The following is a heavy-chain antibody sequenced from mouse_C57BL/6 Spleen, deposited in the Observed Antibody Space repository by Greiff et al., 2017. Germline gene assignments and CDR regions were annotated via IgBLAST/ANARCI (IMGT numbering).Heavy chain of an antibody. CDR2: IYPGDGDT. J-gene: IGHJ4*01. CDR3: ARSDGSSYAMDY. Sequence: QVQLQQSGAELVKRGASVKISCKASGYAFSSYWMNWVKQRPGKGLAWIGQIYPGDGDTNYNGKFKGKATLTADKSSSTAYMQLSSLTSEDSAVYFCARSDGSSYAMDYWGQGTSVTVSS. D-gene: IGHD1-1*01. V-gene: IGHV1-80*01. CDR1: GYAFSSYW.